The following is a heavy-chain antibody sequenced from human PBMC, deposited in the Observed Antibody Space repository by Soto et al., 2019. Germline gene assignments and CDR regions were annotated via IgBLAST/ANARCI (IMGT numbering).Heavy chain of an antibody. V-gene: IGHV4-59*08. CDR1: GGSISSYY. CDR2: IYYSGST. Sequence: QVQLQESGPGLVKPSETLSLTCTVSGGSISSYYWSWIRQPPGKGLEWIGYIYYSGSTNYNPSLTSRVNISVDTSKNQFSLKLSSVTAADTAVYYCASTRMIVALFDYWGQGTLVTVSS. D-gene: IGHD3-22*01. CDR3: ASTRMIVALFDY. J-gene: IGHJ4*02.